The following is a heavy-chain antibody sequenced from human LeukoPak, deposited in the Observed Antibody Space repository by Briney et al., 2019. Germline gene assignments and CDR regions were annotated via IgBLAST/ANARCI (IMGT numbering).Heavy chain of an antibody. J-gene: IGHJ5*02. CDR3: ARARGLAFWSGLSHWFDP. CDR1: GGSFSGYY. V-gene: IGHV4-34*01. D-gene: IGHD3-3*01. CDR2: INHSGST. Sequence: MSSETLSLTCAVYGGSFSGYYWSWIRQPPGKGLEWIGEINHSGSTNYNPSLKSRVTISVDTSKNQFSLKLSSVTAADTAVYYCARARGLAFWSGLSHWFDPWGQGTLVTVSS.